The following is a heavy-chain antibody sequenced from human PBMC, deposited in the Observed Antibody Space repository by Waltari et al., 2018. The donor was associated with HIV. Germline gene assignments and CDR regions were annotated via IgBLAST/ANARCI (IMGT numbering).Heavy chain of an antibody. CDR1: GGSFSGYY. CDR3: ARQNWNERSYYYGMDV. D-gene: IGHD1-1*01. CDR2: INHSGST. J-gene: IGHJ6*02. Sequence: QVQLQQWGAGLLKPSETLSLTCAVYGGSFSGYYWSWIRQPPGKGLEWIGEINHSGSTNYNPSLKSRVTISVDTSKNQFSLKLSSVTAADTAVYYCARQNWNERSYYYGMDVWGQGTTVTVSS. V-gene: IGHV4-34*01.